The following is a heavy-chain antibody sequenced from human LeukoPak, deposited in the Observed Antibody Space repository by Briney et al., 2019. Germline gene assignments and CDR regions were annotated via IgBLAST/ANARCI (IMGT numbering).Heavy chain of an antibody. J-gene: IGHJ4*02. CDR3: AKQRGLGATPPYFDY. Sequence: PGGSLRFSCAASGFTFSSYGMHWVRQAPGKGLEWVAVISYDGSSKYYADSVKGRFTISRDNSKNTLYLQMNSLRAEDTAVYYCAKQRGLGATPPYFDYWGQGTLVTVSS. CDR2: ISYDGSSK. V-gene: IGHV3-30*18. D-gene: IGHD1-26*01. CDR1: GFTFSSYG.